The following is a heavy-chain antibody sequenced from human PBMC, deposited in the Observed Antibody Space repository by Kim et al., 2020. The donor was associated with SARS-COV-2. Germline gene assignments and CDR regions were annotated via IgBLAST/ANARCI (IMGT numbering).Heavy chain of an antibody. CDR3: AREMLRNWFDP. D-gene: IGHD2-15*01. J-gene: IGHJ5*02. Sequence: STNYNPSLLSRVTMSVDTSKNQFSLKLSSVTAADTAVYYWAREMLRNWFDPWGQGTLVTVSS. V-gene: IGHV4-4*07. CDR2: ST.